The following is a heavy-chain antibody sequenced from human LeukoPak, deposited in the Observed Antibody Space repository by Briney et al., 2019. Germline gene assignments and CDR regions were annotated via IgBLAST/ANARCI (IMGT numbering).Heavy chain of an antibody. Sequence: ASVKVSCNASGYTFTSYDINWVRQATGQGLERMGWMNPNSGNTGYAQKFQGRVTMTRNTSISTAYMELSSLRSEDTAVYCCARGVYYYDFWSGYWENWGQGTLVTVSS. V-gene: IGHV1-8*01. CDR1: GYTFTSYD. CDR2: MNPNSGNT. D-gene: IGHD3-3*01. J-gene: IGHJ4*02. CDR3: ARGVYYYDFWSGYWEN.